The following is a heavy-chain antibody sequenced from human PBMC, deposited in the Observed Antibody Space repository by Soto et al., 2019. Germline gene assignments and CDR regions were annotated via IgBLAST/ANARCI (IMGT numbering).Heavy chain of an antibody. CDR2: FDPEDGET. V-gene: IGHV1-24*01. Sequence: ASVKVSCKVSGYTLTELSMHWVRQAPGKGLEWMGGFDPEDGETIYAQKFQGRVTMTEDTSTDTAYMELSSLRSEDTAVYYCATGLPKRSSSVLRYFDYWGQGTLVTVSS. CDR3: ATGLPKRSSSVLRYFDY. J-gene: IGHJ4*02. D-gene: IGHD6-6*01. CDR1: GYTLTELS.